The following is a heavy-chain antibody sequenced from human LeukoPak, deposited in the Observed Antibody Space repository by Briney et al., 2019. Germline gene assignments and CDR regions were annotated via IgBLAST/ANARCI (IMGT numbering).Heavy chain of an antibody. CDR2: INGGGNTT. CDR3: TKELHVAVAVADYYYFYMDA. D-gene: IGHD6-19*01. Sequence: QSGGSLRLSCAASGFAFRSFAMGWVRQSPGKGLEWLSTINGGGNTTFYSDSVRGRFTISRDNSKNTLYLHMDSLRPDDTAIYYCTKELHVAVAVADYYYFYMDAWGRGTAVTVSS. J-gene: IGHJ6*03. V-gene: IGHV3-23*01. CDR1: GFAFRSFA.